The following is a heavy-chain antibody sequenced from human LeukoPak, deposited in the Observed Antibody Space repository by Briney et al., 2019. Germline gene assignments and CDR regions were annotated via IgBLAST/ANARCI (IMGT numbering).Heavy chain of an antibody. CDR3: AGISGATITANYDIDC. Sequence: PSETLSLTCTVSGGSFSRYYWSWIRQPPGKGLEWIGNIHYSGSTNYNPSLKSRLTISIDTSKNQFSLRLSTVTSVDTAVYYCAGISGATITANYDIDCWGQGTTVTVS. CDR2: IHYSGST. V-gene: IGHV4-59*03. CDR1: GGSFSRYY. J-gene: IGHJ6*02. D-gene: IGHD5-12*01.